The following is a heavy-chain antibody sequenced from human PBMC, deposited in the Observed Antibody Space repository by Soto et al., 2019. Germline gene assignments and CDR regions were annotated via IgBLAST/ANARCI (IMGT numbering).Heavy chain of an antibody. CDR2: IWYDGSNK. CDR1: GFTFSSYG. CDR3: ARDGGDDYLTAMGYYFDY. J-gene: IGHJ4*02. Sequence: GGSLRLSCAASGFTFSSYGMHWVRQAPGKGLEWVAVIWYDGSNKYYADSVKGRFTISRDNSKNTLYLQMNSLRAEDTAVYYCARDGGDDYLTAMGYYFDYWGQGTLVTVSS. D-gene: IGHD5-18*01. V-gene: IGHV3-33*01.